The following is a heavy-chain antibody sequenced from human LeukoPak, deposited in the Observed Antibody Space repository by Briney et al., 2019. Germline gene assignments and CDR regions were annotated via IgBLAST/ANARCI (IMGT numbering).Heavy chain of an antibody. CDR1: GGSISSGGYS. V-gene: IGHV4-30-2*01. Sequence: SETLSLTCAVSGGSISSGGYSWSWIRQPPGKGLEWIGYIYHNGDTYYSPSLKSRVTISVDRSKNQLSLKLSSVTAADTAMYYCASGGYSYGFDYWGQGTLVTVSS. CDR3: ASGGYSYGFDY. CDR2: IYHNGDT. J-gene: IGHJ4*02. D-gene: IGHD5-18*01.